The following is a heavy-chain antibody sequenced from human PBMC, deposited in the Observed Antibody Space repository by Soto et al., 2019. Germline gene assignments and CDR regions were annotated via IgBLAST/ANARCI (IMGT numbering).Heavy chain of an antibody. Sequence: QVQLVQSGAEVKKPGSSVKVSCKACGGTFSSYTISWVRQAPGQGLEWMGRIIPILGIANYAQKFQGRVTITADKSTSTAYMELRSLRSEDTAVYYCDSVAGDYWGQITIFTVSS. CDR1: GGTFSSYT. V-gene: IGHV1-69*02. J-gene: IGHJ4*02. CDR3: DSVAGDY. CDR2: IIPILGIA. D-gene: IGHD2-15*01.